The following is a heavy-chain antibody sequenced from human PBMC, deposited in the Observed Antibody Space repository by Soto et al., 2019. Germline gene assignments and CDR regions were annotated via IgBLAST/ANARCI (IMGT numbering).Heavy chain of an antibody. CDR1: GGSFSSYY. J-gene: IGHJ5*02. D-gene: IGHD1-7*01. CDR2: INHSGST. Sequence: QVQLQQWGAGLLKPSETLSLTCDVYGGSFSSYYWNWIRQHPGKGLEWLGEINHSGSTNYNPSLKSRVTISLDTSKTHFSLKQTSVTAADTAVYYCAIGEGRLTGTWFDPWGRGTLVTVSS. V-gene: IGHV4-34*01. CDR3: AIGEGRLTGTWFDP.